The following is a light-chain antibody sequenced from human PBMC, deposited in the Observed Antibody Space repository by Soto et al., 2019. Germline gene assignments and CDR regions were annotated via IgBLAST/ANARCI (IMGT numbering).Light chain of an antibody. CDR2: DAS. V-gene: IGKV3-15*01. Sequence: EIVMTQSPVTLSVSPGERATLSCRASQTIRSDLAWYQQKPGQAPRLLISDASTRATSIPARFNGSGSGTEFTLAISSLQSEDFALYYCHQYNTWPLTFGGGTKVEIK. CDR3: HQYNTWPLT. CDR1: QTIRSD. J-gene: IGKJ4*01.